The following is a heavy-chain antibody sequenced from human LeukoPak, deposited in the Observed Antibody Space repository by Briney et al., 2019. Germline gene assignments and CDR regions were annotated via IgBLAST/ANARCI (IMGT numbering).Heavy chain of an antibody. CDR1: GYTFTSYY. CDR3: ARDDTIVVVGPSDY. J-gene: IGHJ4*02. D-gene: IGHD2-2*01. CDR2: ISAYNGNT. Sequence: GASVKVSCKASGYTFTSYYMHWVRQAPGQGLEWMGWISAYNGNTNYAQKLQGRVTMTTDTSTSTAYMELRSLRSDDTAVYYCARDDTIVVVGPSDYWGQGTLVTVSS. V-gene: IGHV1-18*04.